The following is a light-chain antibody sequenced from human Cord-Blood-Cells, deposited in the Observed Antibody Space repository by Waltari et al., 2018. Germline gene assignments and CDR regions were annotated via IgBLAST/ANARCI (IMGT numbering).Light chain of an antibody. CDR2: DTS. Sequence: QAVVTQEPSLPVSPGGTVTLTCGSSTGAVPSGHYPYWFQQKPGQAPRTLIYDTSNKHSWTPARFSGSLLGGKAALTLSGPQPEDEAEYYCLLSYSGWVFGGGTKLTVL. J-gene: IGLJ3*02. CDR1: TGAVPSGHY. CDR3: LLSYSGWV. V-gene: IGLV7-46*01.